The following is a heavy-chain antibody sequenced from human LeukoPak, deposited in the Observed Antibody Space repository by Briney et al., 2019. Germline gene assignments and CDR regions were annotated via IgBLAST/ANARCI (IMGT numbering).Heavy chain of an antibody. Sequence: PSETLSLTCAVYGGSFSGYYWGWIRQPPGKGLEWIGSIYYSGSTYYNPSLKSRVTISVDTSKNQFSLKLNSVTAVDTAVYYCARRLAVAGSPTPYWYFDLWGRGTLVTVSS. V-gene: IGHV4-34*01. CDR2: IYYSGST. J-gene: IGHJ2*01. CDR1: GGSFSGYY. D-gene: IGHD6-19*01. CDR3: ARRLAVAGSPTPYWYFDL.